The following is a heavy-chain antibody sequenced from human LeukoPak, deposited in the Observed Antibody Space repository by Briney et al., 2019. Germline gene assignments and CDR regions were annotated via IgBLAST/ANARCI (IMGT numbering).Heavy chain of an antibody. CDR3: ASLTHADY. J-gene: IGHJ4*02. Sequence: GGSLRLSCAASGFTFSSYEVNWVRQAPGKGLEWVSYISGSGSTIYYADSVKGRLTISRDNAKKSLYLQMNSLRAEDTAVYYCASLTHADYWGQGTLVTVSS. V-gene: IGHV3-48*03. CDR2: ISGSGSTI. CDR1: GFTFSSYE.